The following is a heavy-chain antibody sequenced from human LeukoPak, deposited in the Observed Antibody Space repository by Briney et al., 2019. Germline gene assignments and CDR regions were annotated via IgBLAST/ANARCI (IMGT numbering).Heavy chain of an antibody. J-gene: IGHJ5*02. D-gene: IGHD3-10*01. Sequence: GGSLRLSCAASGFPFNMVWMHWVRQAPGKGLVWVARITSDESVTTYADSVRGRFTISRDNAKNTLYLQMNSLSAEDTAVYYCTGDSSVAFGSGRVSWFDPWGQGTLVTVSS. CDR3: TGDSSVAFGSGRVSWFDP. CDR1: GFPFNMVW. CDR2: ITSDESVT. V-gene: IGHV3-74*01.